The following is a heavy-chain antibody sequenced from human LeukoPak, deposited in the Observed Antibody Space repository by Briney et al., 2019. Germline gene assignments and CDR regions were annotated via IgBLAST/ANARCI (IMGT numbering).Heavy chain of an antibody. J-gene: IGHJ4*02. Sequence: GGSLRLSCAASGFTFSDYYMSWIRQAPGKGLEWVSGISGSGGSRFYTDSVKGRFTISRDNSKNTLYLQMNSLRAEDTAVYYCAKLREWELPDLFDYWGQGTLVTVSS. D-gene: IGHD1-26*01. V-gene: IGHV3-23*01. CDR3: AKLREWELPDLFDY. CDR1: GFTFSDYY. CDR2: ISGSGGSR.